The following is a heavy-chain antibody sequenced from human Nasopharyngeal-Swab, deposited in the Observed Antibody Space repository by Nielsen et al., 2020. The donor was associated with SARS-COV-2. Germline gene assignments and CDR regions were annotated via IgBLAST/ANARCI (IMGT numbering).Heavy chain of an antibody. CDR2: ISSSSSTI. V-gene: IGHV3-48*01. D-gene: IGHD6-13*01. CDR3: ARDISRNPGEQLTGAFDI. Sequence: GGSLRLSCAASGFTFSSYSMNWVRQAPGKGLEWVSYISSSSSTIYYADSVKDRFTISRDHAKNSLYLQMNSLRAEDTAAYYCARDISRNPGEQLTGAFDIWGQGTMVTVSS. J-gene: IGHJ3*02. CDR1: GFTFSSYS.